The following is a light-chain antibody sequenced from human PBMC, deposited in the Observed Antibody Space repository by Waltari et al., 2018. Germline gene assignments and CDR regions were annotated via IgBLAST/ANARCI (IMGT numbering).Light chain of an antibody. J-gene: IGKJ4*01. Sequence: DIQMTQSPSSLSASVGDRVTITCRASQTINKYLNWYQKKPGRAPKVLISVISYLHTGVQSRFSGSGAGTDFTLTISSLQPEDFATYYCQQSDSLPLTFGGGTKVEIK. CDR3: QQSDSLPLT. CDR2: VIS. CDR1: QTINKY. V-gene: IGKV1-39*01.